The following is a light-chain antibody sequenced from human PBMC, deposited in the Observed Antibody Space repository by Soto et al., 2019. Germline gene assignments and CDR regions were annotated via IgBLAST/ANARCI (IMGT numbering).Light chain of an antibody. J-gene: IGKJ5*01. CDR2: DAS. V-gene: IGKV3-20*01. Sequence: EIVLTQSPATLSLSPGERATLSCRASQSVRSYLAWYQQKPGQAPRLLIYDASSRVLGIPDRFSGSGSGTDFTLTISRLEPEDFAVYYCHHYGSSPLTFGQGTRLEIK. CDR3: HHYGSSPLT. CDR1: QSVRSY.